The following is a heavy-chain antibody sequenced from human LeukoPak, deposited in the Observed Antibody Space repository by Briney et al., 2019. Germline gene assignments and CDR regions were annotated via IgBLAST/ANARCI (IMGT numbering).Heavy chain of an antibody. CDR2: ISGSFTT. D-gene: IGHD3-16*01. CDR3: AKGEWLDD. J-gene: IGHJ4*02. CDR1: GFSLSSYA. V-gene: IGHV3-23*01. Sequence: PGGSLRLSCAASGFSLSSYAMSWVRQAPGQGLEWVSTISGSFTTYYTDSVKGRFTISRDNSKNTLYLQTNSLRAQDTALYYCAKGEWLDDWGQGTRVTVSS.